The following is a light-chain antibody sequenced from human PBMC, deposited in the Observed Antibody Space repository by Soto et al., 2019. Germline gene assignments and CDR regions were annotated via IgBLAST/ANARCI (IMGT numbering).Light chain of an antibody. Sequence: EIVLTQSPATLSLSPGERATLSCRASQSVRTYLAWYQQKPGQAPRLLIYDASNRATDIPDRFSGSGSGTDFTLTISSLDHEDFAVYYCHQRSKWPLTFGGGTKVEIK. CDR2: DAS. V-gene: IGKV3-11*01. CDR3: HQRSKWPLT. CDR1: QSVRTY. J-gene: IGKJ4*01.